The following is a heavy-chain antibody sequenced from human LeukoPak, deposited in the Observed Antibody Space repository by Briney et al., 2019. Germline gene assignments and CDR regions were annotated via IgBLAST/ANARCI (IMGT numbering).Heavy chain of an antibody. Sequence: GGSLRLSCSASGSTFSDYYMSWIRQAPGKGLEWVSDISSSSSYTNYADSVKGRFTISRDSAKNSLYLQMNSLRAEDTAVYYCARETLRFGNLYFDYWGQGTLVTVSS. D-gene: IGHD3-10*01. CDR3: ARETLRFGNLYFDY. V-gene: IGHV3-11*05. J-gene: IGHJ4*02. CDR1: GSTFSDYY. CDR2: ISSSSSYT.